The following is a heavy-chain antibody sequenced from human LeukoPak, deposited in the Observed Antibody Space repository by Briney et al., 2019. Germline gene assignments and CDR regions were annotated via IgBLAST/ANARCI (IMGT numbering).Heavy chain of an antibody. CDR3: ARRTPGYCSGGSCYGFQH. J-gene: IGHJ1*01. Sequence: GGSLRLSCEASGFTFSDYGMHWVRQAPGKGLEWVAVISYDGSNKYYADSVKGRFTISRDNSKNTLYLQMNSLRAEDTAVYYCARRTPGYCSGGSCYGFQHWGQGTLVTVSS. CDR2: ISYDGSNK. V-gene: IGHV3-30*03. D-gene: IGHD2-15*01. CDR1: GFTFSDYG.